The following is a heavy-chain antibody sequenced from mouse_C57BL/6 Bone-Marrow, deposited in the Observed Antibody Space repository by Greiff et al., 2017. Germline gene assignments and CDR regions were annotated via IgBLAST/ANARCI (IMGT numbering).Heavy chain of an antibody. J-gene: IGHJ2*01. CDR3: TGDQLVDY. CDR1: GFTFSNYW. V-gene: IGHV6-3*01. Sequence: EVQGVESGGGLVQPGGSMKLSCVASGFTFSNYWLNWVRQSPEKGLEWVAQIRLKSDNYATHYAESVKGRFTISRDDSKSIVYLQMNNLRAEDTGIYYCTGDQLVDYWGQGTTLTVSS. D-gene: IGHD4-1*02. CDR2: IRLKSDNYAT.